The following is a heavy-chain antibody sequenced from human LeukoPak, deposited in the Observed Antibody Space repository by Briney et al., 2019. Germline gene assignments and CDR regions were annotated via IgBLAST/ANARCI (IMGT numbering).Heavy chain of an antibody. D-gene: IGHD2-15*01. V-gene: IGHV1-2*02. CDR3: ARAGGYCGRISCPYYFDY. CDR1: GYTFTDYY. CDR2: VNPHSGGT. Sequence: ASVKVSCKASGYTFTDYYIHWVRQAPGHGLEWMGWVNPHSGGTNFAQGFRGKVTMTRDTSISTAYMELSRLRSEDTAVYYCARAGGYCGRISCPYYFDYWGQGSLVAVSS. J-gene: IGHJ4*02.